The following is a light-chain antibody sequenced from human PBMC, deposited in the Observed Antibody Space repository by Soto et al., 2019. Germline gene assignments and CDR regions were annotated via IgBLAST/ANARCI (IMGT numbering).Light chain of an antibody. CDR2: GVK. CDR3: SSYKTSYFYV. V-gene: IGLV2-14*01. Sequence: QSVLTQHASVSGSPGQSITISCTGSGRDIGAYDYVSWYQQHPGKAPKLLIYGVKNRPSGVSYRFSASKSAFTASLTISGLQAEDEAHYYCSSYKTSYFYVFGPRTKVTVL. CDR1: GRDIGAYDY. J-gene: IGLJ1*01.